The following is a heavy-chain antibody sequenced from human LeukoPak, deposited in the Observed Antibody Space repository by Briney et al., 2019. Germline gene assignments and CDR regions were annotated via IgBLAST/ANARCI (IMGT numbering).Heavy chain of an antibody. CDR1: GGTFSSYT. CDR3: ATDYYDSSGYYYGGTD. D-gene: IGHD3-22*01. J-gene: IGHJ4*02. Sequence: AASVKVSCKASGGTFSSYTISWVRQAPGQGLEWMGRIIPILGIANYAQKFQGRVTITADKSTSTAYMELSSLRSEDTAVYYSATDYYDSSGYYYGGTDWGQGTLVTVSS. V-gene: IGHV1-69*02. CDR2: IIPILGIA.